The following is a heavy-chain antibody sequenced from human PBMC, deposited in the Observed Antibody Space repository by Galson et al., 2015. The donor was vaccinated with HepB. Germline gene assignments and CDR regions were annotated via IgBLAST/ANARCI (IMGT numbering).Heavy chain of an antibody. CDR3: AKEPPGYFGY. CDR2: ISGSAGST. Sequence: SLRLSCAASGFTFSRYDMNWVRQAPGKGLEWVAVISGSAGSTNYADSVKGRFSISRDNSKNTLYLQMNGLRAEDTAVYYCAKEPPGYFGYWGQGALVTVSS. V-gene: IGHV3-23*01. J-gene: IGHJ4*02. CDR1: GFTFSRYD.